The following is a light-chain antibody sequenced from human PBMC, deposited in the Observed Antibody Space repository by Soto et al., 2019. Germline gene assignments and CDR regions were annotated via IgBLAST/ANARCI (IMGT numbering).Light chain of an antibody. V-gene: IGKV1-5*03. CDR2: KAS. Sequence: DIQMTQSPSSLSASVGERVTIICRASQSINKWLDWYQQKPGKAPKLLIYKASILQSGVPSRFRGSGSGTEFTLTISSLQPDDFATYFCQQYNRFSWTFGQGTKVEI. J-gene: IGKJ1*01. CDR1: QSINKW. CDR3: QQYNRFSWT.